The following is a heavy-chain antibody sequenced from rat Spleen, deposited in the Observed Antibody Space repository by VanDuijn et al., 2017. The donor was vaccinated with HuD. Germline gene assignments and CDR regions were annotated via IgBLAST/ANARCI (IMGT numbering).Heavy chain of an antibody. CDR1: GFTFNNYW. CDR3: ARHGYNSYFDY. J-gene: IGHJ2*01. Sequence: EVQLVESGGGLVQHETSLKLSCVASGFTFNNYWMNWISQSRGKGLEWVASITNTGVNTYYRDCVKVRFTNSRDNAKSSLYLQMDSLRSADSATYYCARHGYNSYFDYWGQGVMVTVSS. D-gene: IGHD1-9*01. V-gene: IGHV5-31*01. CDR2: ITNTGVNT.